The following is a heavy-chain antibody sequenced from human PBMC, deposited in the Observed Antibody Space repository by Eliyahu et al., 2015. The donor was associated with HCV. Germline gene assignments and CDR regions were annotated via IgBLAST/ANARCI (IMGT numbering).Heavy chain of an antibody. CDR1: GFTFSNYA. CDR3: AKGTGYSWSRTKYYFDY. J-gene: IGHJ4*02. V-gene: IGHV3-23*01. D-gene: IGHD3-9*01. Sequence: EVQLLESGGGLVQPGGSLKLSCAASGFTFSNYAMSWGRQAPGKGLGWVAAISGSGGSTYYADSVKGRFTISRDNSKNTLYLQMNSLRSEDTAVYYCAKGTGYSWSRTKYYFDYWGQGTLVTVSS. CDR2: ISGSGGST.